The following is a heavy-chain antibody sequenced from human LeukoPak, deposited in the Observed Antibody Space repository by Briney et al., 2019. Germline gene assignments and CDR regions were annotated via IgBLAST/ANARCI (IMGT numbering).Heavy chain of an antibody. J-gene: IGHJ4*02. Sequence: GGSLRLSCAASGFTFSSYSMNWVRQAPGKGLEWVSYISSSSSTIYYADSVKGRFTISRDNAKNSLSLQMNSLRAEDTAVYYCARDDGGGPWLQPYDYWGQGTLVTVSS. V-gene: IGHV3-48*01. CDR2: ISSSSSTI. CDR1: GFTFSSYS. CDR3: ARDDGGGPWLQPYDY. D-gene: IGHD5-24*01.